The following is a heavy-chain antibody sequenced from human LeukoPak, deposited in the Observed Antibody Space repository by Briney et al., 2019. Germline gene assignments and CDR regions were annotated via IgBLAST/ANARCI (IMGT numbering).Heavy chain of an antibody. J-gene: IGHJ6*04. CDR1: GFTFSSYS. Sequence: GGSLRLSCAASGFTFSSYSMNWVRQAPGKGLEWVSSISSSSSYIYYADSVKSRFTISRDNAKNSLYLQMNSLRAEDTAVYYCARDGKLLWFGEASYGMDVWGKGTTVTVSS. D-gene: IGHD3-10*01. V-gene: IGHV3-21*01. CDR2: ISSSSSYI. CDR3: ARDGKLLWFGEASYGMDV.